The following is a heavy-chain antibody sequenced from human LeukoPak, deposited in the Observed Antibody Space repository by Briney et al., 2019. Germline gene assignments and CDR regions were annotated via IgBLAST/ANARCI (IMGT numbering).Heavy chain of an antibody. J-gene: IGHJ4*02. Sequence: SQTLSLTCTVSGGSISSGGYYWSWIPQHPGKDLEWIGYIYYSGSTYYNPSLKSRVTISVDTSKNQFSLKLSSVTAADTAVYYCARRFGDYLCDYWGQGTLVTVSS. CDR1: GGSISSGGYY. V-gene: IGHV4-31*03. CDR3: ARRFGDYLCDY. D-gene: IGHD4-17*01. CDR2: IYYSGST.